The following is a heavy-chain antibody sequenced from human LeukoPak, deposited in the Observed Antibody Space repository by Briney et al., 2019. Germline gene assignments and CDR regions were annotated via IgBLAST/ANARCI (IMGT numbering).Heavy chain of an antibody. V-gene: IGHV3-66*01. Sequence: PGGSLRLSCAASGFTFTNAWMSWVRQAPGKGLEWVSVIYSGGSTYYADSVKGRFTISRDNSKNTLYLQMNSLRAEDTAVYYCARAETSYYYDSSQKYYFDYWGQGTLVTVSS. J-gene: IGHJ4*02. D-gene: IGHD3-22*01. CDR3: ARAETSYYYDSSQKYYFDY. CDR2: IYSGGST. CDR1: GFTFTNAW.